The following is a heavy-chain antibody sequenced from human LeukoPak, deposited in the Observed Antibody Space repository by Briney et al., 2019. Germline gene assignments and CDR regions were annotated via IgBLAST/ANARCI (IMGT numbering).Heavy chain of an antibody. Sequence: GGSLRLSCAASGFTVSSNYMSWVRQAPGKGLEWVSVIGTAGDTYYPGSVKGRFTISRENAKNSLYLQMNSLRAGDTAVYYCPRPYMTDYWGQGTLVTVSS. CDR3: PRPYMTDY. CDR1: GFTVSSNY. CDR2: IGTAGDT. V-gene: IGHV3-13*01. J-gene: IGHJ4*02.